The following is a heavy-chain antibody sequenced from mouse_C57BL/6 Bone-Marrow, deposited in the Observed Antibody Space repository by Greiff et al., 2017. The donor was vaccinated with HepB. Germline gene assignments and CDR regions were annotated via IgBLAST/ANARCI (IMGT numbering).Heavy chain of an antibody. CDR2: IDPENGDT. V-gene: IGHV14-4*01. CDR1: GFNIKDDY. J-gene: IGHJ3*01. D-gene: IGHD2-4*01. CDR3: TTGGDYDWFAY. Sequence: VQLQQSGAELVRPGASVKLSCTASGFNIKDDYMHWVKQRPEQGLEWIGWIDPENGDTEYASKFQGKATITADTSSNTAYLQLSGLTSEDTAVYYCTTGGDYDWFAYWGQGTLVTVSA.